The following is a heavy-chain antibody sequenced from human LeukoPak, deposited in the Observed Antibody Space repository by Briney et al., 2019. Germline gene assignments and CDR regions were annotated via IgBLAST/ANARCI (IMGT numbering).Heavy chain of an antibody. J-gene: IGHJ4*02. V-gene: IGHV3-66*02. Sequence: GGSLRLSCAASGFTVRSNYMTGVRQAPGKGLEWVSVLYGGGSTHYADSVKGRFTISRDTSKNTLYLQMNSLRAEDTAVYYCAGLCGSISCPEVVGHWGQGTLVTVSS. D-gene: IGHD2-2*01. CDR2: LYGGGST. CDR1: GFTVRSNY. CDR3: AGLCGSISCPEVVGH.